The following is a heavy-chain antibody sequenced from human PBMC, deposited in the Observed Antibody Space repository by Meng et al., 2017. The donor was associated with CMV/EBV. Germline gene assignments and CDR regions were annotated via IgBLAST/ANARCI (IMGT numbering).Heavy chain of an antibody. Sequence: GESLKISCAASGFTFSDYYMSWIRQAPGKGLEWVSYISSSGSTIYYADSVKGRFTISRDNAKNSLYLQMNSLRAEDTAVYYCARDTMASRSALVVRWNYVELPDYWGQGTLVTVSS. CDR2: ISSSGSTI. CDR3: ARDTMASRSALVVRWNYVELPDY. J-gene: IGHJ4*02. CDR1: GFTFSDYY. D-gene: IGHD1-7*01. V-gene: IGHV3-11*01.